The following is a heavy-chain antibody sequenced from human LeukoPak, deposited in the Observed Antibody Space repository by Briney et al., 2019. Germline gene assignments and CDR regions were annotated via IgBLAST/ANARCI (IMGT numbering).Heavy chain of an antibody. V-gene: IGHV3-53*01. CDR2: IYTGGGT. Sequence: PGGSLRLSCAVSGFSVRTNFMSWVRQAPGKRLEWVSVIYTGGGTDHADSVKGRFTISRDNSKNTLSLQMNSLRADDTAIYYCTRSGYRHPYHFESWGQGTLVIVSS. CDR3: TRSGYRHPYHFES. D-gene: IGHD3-22*01. J-gene: IGHJ4*02. CDR1: GFSVRTNF.